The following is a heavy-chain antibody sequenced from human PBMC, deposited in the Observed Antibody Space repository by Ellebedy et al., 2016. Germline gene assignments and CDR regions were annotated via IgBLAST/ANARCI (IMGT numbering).Heavy chain of an antibody. Sequence: GSLRLXXDVYGGSFSGYYWSWIRQPPGKGLGWIGEINRSGSSNYNPSLKSRVTISVDTSKNQFSLNLISVSAADTAVYYCTRGRSGQQDDAFDIWGQGTMVTVSS. CDR1: GGSFSGYY. CDR3: TRGRSGQQDDAFDI. J-gene: IGHJ3*02. CDR2: INRSGSS. V-gene: IGHV4-34*01. D-gene: IGHD1-1*01.